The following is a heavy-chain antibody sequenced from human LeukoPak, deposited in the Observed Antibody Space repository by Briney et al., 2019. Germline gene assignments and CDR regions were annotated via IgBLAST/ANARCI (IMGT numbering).Heavy chain of an antibody. Sequence: GGSLSLSCSAPGFTLRDYLMTSVRQAPGKGMGGGANIKPDGSEKYYVDSVRGRFTISRDNAKNSLYLQMNSLRVEDTAVYYCASYLYWWSDLGYWGQGTLVTVSS. CDR2: IKPDGSEK. J-gene: IGHJ4*02. D-gene: IGHD2-8*02. V-gene: IGHV3-7*01. CDR1: GFTLRDYL. CDR3: ASYLYWWSDLGY.